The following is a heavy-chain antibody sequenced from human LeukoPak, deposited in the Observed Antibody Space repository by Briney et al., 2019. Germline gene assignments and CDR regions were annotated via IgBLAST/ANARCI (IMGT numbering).Heavy chain of an antibody. CDR2: ISAYNGNT. CDR1: GYTFTSYG. J-gene: IGHJ3*02. V-gene: IGHV1-18*01. D-gene: IGHD2-15*01. Sequence: ASVKVSCKASGYTFTSYGISWVRQAPGQGLEWMGWISAYNGNTNYAQKLQGRVTMTTDTSTSTAYMELRSLRSDDTAVYYCARDPLEGYCSGGSCYSDAFDIWGRGTMVTVSS. CDR3: ARDPLEGYCSGGSCYSDAFDI.